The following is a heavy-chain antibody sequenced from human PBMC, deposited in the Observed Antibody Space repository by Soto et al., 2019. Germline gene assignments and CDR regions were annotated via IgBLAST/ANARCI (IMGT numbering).Heavy chain of an antibody. CDR1: GFTSSSYG. J-gene: IGHJ4*02. CDR2: ISYDGSKK. CDR3: ARAVYHSSGSYLDY. V-gene: IGHV3-30*03. Sequence: QVQLVESGGGVVQPGRSLRLSCAASGFTSSSYGMHWVRQAPGKGLEWVAVISYDGSKKYYADSVKGRFTISRDNSKNTLYLEMNSLRAEDTATYSCARAVYHSSGSYLDYWGQGTLVTVSS. D-gene: IGHD3-22*01.